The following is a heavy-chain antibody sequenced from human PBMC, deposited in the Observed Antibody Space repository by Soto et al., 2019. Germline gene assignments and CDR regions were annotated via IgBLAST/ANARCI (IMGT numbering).Heavy chain of an antibody. Sequence: QVQLVQSGAEVKKPGSSVKVSCKASGGTFSSYAISWVRQAPGQGLEWMGGIIPIFGTANYAQKFQGRVTISADKSTSTAYMELSSLRSEDTAVYYCARGDCSSTSCSGRHYYYYGIDVWGQGTTVTVSS. J-gene: IGHJ6*02. V-gene: IGHV1-69*06. CDR3: ARGDCSSTSCSGRHYYYYGIDV. D-gene: IGHD2-2*01. CDR2: IIPIFGTA. CDR1: GGTFSSYA.